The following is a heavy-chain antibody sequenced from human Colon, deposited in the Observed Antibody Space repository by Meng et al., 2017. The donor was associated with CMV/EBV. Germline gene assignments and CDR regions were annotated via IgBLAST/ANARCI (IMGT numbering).Heavy chain of an antibody. V-gene: IGHV3-74*01. CDR2: INSDGIST. D-gene: IGHD1-26*01. CDR1: GFTFSSYG. Sequence: GGSLRLSCAVSGFTFSSYGMHWVRQAPGKGLEWVSRINSDGISTSYADSVKGRFAISRDNAKNTLYLQMNSLRAEDTAVYYCARDIGDFTPSTAFDIWGQGTMVTVSS. J-gene: IGHJ3*02. CDR3: ARDIGDFTPSTAFDI.